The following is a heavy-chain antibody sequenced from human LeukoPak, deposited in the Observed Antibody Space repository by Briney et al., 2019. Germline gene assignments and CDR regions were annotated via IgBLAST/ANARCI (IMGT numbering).Heavy chain of an antibody. D-gene: IGHD3-9*01. V-gene: IGHV4-59*01. CDR3: ARVTENYDILTGYYSGYYFDY. CDR1: GGSISSYY. Sequence: SETLSLTCTVSGGSISSYYWSWLRQPPGKGLEWIGYIYYSGSTNYNPSLKSRVTISVDTSKNQFSLKLSSVTAADTAVYYCARVTENYDILTGYYSGYYFDYWGQGTLVTVSS. CDR2: IYYSGST. J-gene: IGHJ4*02.